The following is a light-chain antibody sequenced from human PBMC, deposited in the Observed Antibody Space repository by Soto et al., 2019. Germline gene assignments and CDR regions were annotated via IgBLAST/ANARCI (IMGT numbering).Light chain of an antibody. CDR2: SND. Sequence: QSVLTQAPSASETPGQRITISCSGGISNIGTNTVNWYQQLPGTAPKLLIFSNDRRPSGVPDRFSGSKSGTSASLAISGLQSEDEADYYCSSWDGSLNGPVFGGGTKLTVL. V-gene: IGLV1-44*01. CDR3: SSWDGSLNGPV. CDR1: ISNIGTNT. J-gene: IGLJ2*01.